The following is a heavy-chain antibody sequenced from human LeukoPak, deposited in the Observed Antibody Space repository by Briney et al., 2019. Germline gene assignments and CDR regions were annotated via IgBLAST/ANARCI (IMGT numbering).Heavy chain of an antibody. CDR2: ISYDGSNK. CDR1: GFTFSSYA. CDR3: ARDQEIVVVMITFDY. J-gene: IGHJ4*02. D-gene: IGHD3-22*01. Sequence: GGSLRLSCAASGFTFSSYAMSWVRQAPGKGLEWVAVISYDGSNKYYADSVKGRFTISRDNSKNTLHLQMNSLRAEDTAVYYCARDQEIVVVMITFDYWGQGTLVTVSS. V-gene: IGHV3-30-3*01.